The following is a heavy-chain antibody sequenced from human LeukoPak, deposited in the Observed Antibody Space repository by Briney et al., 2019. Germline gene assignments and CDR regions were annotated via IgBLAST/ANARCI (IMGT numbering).Heavy chain of an antibody. J-gene: IGHJ4*02. CDR1: GYTFTSYY. CDR2: INPSGGST. Sequence: ASVKVSCKASGYTFTSYYMHWVRQAPGQGLEWMGIINPSGGSTSYAQKFQGRVTMTRDMSTSTVYMELSSLRSEDTAVYYCARDSWDSSPGPKYYFDYWGQGTLVTVSS. CDR3: ARDSWDSSPGPKYYFDY. V-gene: IGHV1-46*01. D-gene: IGHD3-22*01.